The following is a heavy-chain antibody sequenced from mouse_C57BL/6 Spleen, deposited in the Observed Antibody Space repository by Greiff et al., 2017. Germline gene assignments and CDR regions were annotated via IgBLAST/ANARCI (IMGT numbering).Heavy chain of an antibody. CDR3: ARGGFTSDFDD. Sequence: QVQLQHSGPELVKPGASVKISCKASGYAFSSSWMNWVKQRPGQGLEWIGRIYPGDGDTNYNGKFKGKATLTADKSSSTAYMPLSSLASADSAVYFCARGGFTSDFDDWGQGTTLTVSA. D-gene: IGHD1-1*01. CDR2: IYPGDGDT. J-gene: IGHJ2*01. V-gene: IGHV1-82*01. CDR1: GYAFSSSW.